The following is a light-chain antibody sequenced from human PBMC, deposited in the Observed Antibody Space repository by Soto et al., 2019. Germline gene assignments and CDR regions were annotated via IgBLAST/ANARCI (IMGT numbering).Light chain of an antibody. CDR2: DDS. CDR1: NIGSKS. V-gene: IGLV3-21*02. Sequence: SYELTQPPSLSRAPGQTATITCGGNNIGSKSVHWYQHKPGQAPVLVVYDDSDRPSGIPERFSGSNSGNTAALTISRVEAGDEADYYCQVWDGSSDHEEWVFGGGTKVTVL. CDR3: QVWDGSSDHEEWV. J-gene: IGLJ3*02.